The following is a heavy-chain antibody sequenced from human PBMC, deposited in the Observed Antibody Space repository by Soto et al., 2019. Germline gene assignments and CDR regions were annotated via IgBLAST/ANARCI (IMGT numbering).Heavy chain of an antibody. Sequence: GGSLRLSCAASGLTFSSYAMTWVRQAPGRGPEWVSAITYSGISTYYTDSVQGRFTISRDNSRNTLFLQMNSLRAEDTAVYYCAKLYKNAWPIDYWGQGTLVTVSS. CDR3: AKLYKNAWPIDY. V-gene: IGHV3-23*01. J-gene: IGHJ4*02. D-gene: IGHD1-20*01. CDR2: ITYSGIST. CDR1: GLTFSSYA.